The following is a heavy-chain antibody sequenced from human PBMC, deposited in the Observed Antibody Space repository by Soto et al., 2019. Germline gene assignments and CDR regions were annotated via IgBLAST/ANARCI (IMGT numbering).Heavy chain of an antibody. V-gene: IGHV3-30-3*01. CDR3: ARSKYSSSSRWYFDL. CDR1: GFTFSSYA. D-gene: IGHD6-6*01. Sequence: HPGGSLRLSXAASGFTFSSYAMHWVRQAPGKGLEWVAVISYDGSNKYYADSVKGRFTISRDNSKNTLYLQMNSLRAEDTAVYYCARSKYSSSSRWYFDLWGRGTLVTVSS. CDR2: ISYDGSNK. J-gene: IGHJ2*01.